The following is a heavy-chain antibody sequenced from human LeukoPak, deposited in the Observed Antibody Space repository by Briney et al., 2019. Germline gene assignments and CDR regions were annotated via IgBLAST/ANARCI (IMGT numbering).Heavy chain of an antibody. J-gene: IGHJ4*02. V-gene: IGHV1-69*05. CDR2: IIPIFGTA. D-gene: IGHD3-3*01. CDR1: GGTFSSYA. Sequence: SVKVSCKASGGTFSSYAISWVRQAPGQELEWMGGIIPIFGTANYAQKFQGRVTITTDESTSTAYMELRSLRSDDTAVYYCARAPAGVVITIFDYWGQGTLVTVSS. CDR3: ARAPAGVVITIFDY.